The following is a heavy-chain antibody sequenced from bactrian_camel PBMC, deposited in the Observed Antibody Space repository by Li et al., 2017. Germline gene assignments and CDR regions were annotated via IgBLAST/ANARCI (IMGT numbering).Heavy chain of an antibody. J-gene: IGHJ4*01. Sequence: QLVESGGGSVQAGGSLRLSCAASGYTYSSNCMAWFRQAPGKEREAVATIDGFGWTTYADSVKGRFTISRDNAKNTLYLEMRGLKTEDAAVYYCATTTMDGSWFRDYWGQGTQVTVS. D-gene: IGHD6*01. CDR1: GYTYSSNC. CDR2: IDGFGWT. CDR3: ATTTMDGSWFRDY. V-gene: IGHV3S53*01.